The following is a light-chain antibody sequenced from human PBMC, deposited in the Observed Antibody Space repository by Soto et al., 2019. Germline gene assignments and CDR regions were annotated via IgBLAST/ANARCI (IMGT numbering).Light chain of an antibody. CDR3: SSYPSSSTVG. Sequence: QSVLTQPASVSGSPGQSITISCTGTSSDVGGYNYVSWYQQHPGRPPKLMIYEVSQRPSGDSNRFSGSKSGNTASPTISVLQAENVADYWCSSYPSSSTVGFGTGPKATV. CDR1: SSDVGGYNY. J-gene: IGLJ1*01. V-gene: IGLV2-14*01. CDR2: EVS.